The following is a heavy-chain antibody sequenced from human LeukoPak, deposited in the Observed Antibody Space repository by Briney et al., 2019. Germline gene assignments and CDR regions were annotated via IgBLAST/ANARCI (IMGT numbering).Heavy chain of an antibody. Sequence: GGSLRLSCAASGFTFSSYAMSWVRQAPGKGLDWISAISASGGSTYYADSVTGRFTISRDNSKNTLYLQMNSLRAEDTAVYYCAKAYCSSTNCYSDYGGQGTLVTVSS. CDR2: ISASGGST. J-gene: IGHJ4*02. V-gene: IGHV3-23*01. CDR1: GFTFSSYA. D-gene: IGHD2-2*01. CDR3: AKAYCSSTNCYSDY.